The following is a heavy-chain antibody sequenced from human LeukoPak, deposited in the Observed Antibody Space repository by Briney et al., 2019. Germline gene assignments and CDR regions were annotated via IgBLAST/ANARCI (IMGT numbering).Heavy chain of an antibody. V-gene: IGHV3-23*01. Sequence: GGSLRLSCAASGFTFRSYAMSWVRQAPGKGLEWVSAISDGGGSTYYADSAKGRFTISRDSSKNKLFLQMNSLRAEDTAVYYCARDRRCSGSDCTPGDDFDHWGQGILVTVSS. J-gene: IGHJ4*02. CDR1: GFTFRSYA. D-gene: IGHD2-15*01. CDR2: ISDGGGST. CDR3: ARDRRCSGSDCTPGDDFDH.